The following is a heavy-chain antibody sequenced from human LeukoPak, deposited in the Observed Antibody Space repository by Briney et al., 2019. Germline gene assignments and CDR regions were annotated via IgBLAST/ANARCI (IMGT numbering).Heavy chain of an antibody. D-gene: IGHD3/OR15-3a*01. Sequence: GGSLRLSCAASGFTVSTNYMSWVRQAPGKGLEWVSGIYSGGSTYYADSVKGRLTISRDNSKNTLYLQMNSLRAEDTAVYYCARAWTFPWGQGTLVTVSS. J-gene: IGHJ5*02. CDR1: GFTVSTNY. CDR3: ARAWTFP. CDR2: IYSGGST. V-gene: IGHV3-66*01.